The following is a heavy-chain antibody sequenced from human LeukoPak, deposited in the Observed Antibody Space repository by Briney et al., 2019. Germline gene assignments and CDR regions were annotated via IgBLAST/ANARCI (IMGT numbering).Heavy chain of an antibody. CDR3: ASHITMVRGVIG. Sequence: KPGGSLRLSCAASRFTFSSYSMNWVRQAPGKGLEWVSSISSSSSYIYYADSVKGRFTISRDNAKNSLYLQMNSLRAEDTAVYYCASHITMVRGVIGWGQGILVTVSS. D-gene: IGHD3-10*01. J-gene: IGHJ4*02. CDR2: ISSSSSYI. CDR1: RFTFSSYS. V-gene: IGHV3-21*01.